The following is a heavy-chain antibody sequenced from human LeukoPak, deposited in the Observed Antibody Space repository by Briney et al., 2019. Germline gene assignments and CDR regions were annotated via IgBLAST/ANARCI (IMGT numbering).Heavy chain of an antibody. D-gene: IGHD6-6*01. CDR1: GYTFTGYY. Sequence: ASVKVSCKASGYTFTGYYMHWVRQAPGQGLEWMGWINPNSGGTNYAQKFQGRVTMTRDTSISTAHMELSRLRSDDTAVYYCARDRIAARLFDPWGQGTLVTVSS. CDR3: ARDRIAARLFDP. J-gene: IGHJ5*02. V-gene: IGHV1-2*02. CDR2: INPNSGGT.